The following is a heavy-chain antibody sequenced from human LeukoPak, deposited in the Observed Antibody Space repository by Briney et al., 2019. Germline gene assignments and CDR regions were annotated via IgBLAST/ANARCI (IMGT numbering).Heavy chain of an antibody. Sequence: SETLSLTCTVSGGSVSSGGYYWSWIRQPPGKGLEWIGYIYYSGSTNYNPSLKSRVTISVDTSKNQFSLKLSSVTAADTAVYYCARGEGIVGATGIWSNAFDFWGQGTMVTVSS. CDR2: IYYSGST. J-gene: IGHJ3*01. V-gene: IGHV4-61*08. CDR3: ARGEGIVGATGIWSNAFDF. CDR1: GGSVSSGGYY. D-gene: IGHD1-26*01.